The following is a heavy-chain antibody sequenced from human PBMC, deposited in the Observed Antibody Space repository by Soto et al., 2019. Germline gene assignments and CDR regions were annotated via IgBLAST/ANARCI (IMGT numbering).Heavy chain of an antibody. CDR1: GGSISSSSYY. J-gene: IGHJ4*02. D-gene: IGHD3-3*01. CDR2: IYYSGST. Sequence: ASETLSLTCTVSGGSISSSSYYWGWIRQPPGKGLEWIGSIYYSGSTYYNPSLKSRVTISVDTSKNQFFLKLSSVTAADTAVYYCARLGNTIFGVVISPPDYWGQGTLVTVSS. V-gene: IGHV4-39*01. CDR3: ARLGNTIFGVVISPPDY.